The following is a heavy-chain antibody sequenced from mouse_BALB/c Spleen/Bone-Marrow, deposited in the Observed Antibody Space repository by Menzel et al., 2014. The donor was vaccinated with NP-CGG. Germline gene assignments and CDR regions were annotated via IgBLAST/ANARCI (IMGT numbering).Heavy chain of an antibody. D-gene: IGHD2-1*01. CDR3: VRGNYGNYVDYFDF. J-gene: IGHJ2*01. Sequence: EVKLMESGGGLVQPGGSLKLSCAASGFTFSNYGMSWVRQTPDKRLELVATINSNGGSTYYPDSVKGRFTISRDTAKNTLYLQMSSLKSEETAMYYCVRGNYGNYVDYFDFWGQGTTLTASS. V-gene: IGHV5-6-3*01. CDR1: GFTFSNYG. CDR2: INSNGGST.